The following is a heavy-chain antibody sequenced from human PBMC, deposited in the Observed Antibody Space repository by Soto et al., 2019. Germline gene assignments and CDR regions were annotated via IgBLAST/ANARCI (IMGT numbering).Heavy chain of an antibody. CDR1: GYTFTSYG. Sequence: QVQLVQSGAEVKKPGASVKVSCKASGYTFTSYGISWVRQAPGQGLEWMGWISAYNGNTNYAQKLLGRVTMTTDTSTSTAYMELRSLRSDDTAVYYCARDQGSYGDYISYWYFDLWGRGTLVTVSS. D-gene: IGHD4-17*01. CDR2: ISAYNGNT. V-gene: IGHV1-18*01. CDR3: ARDQGSYGDYISYWYFDL. J-gene: IGHJ2*01.